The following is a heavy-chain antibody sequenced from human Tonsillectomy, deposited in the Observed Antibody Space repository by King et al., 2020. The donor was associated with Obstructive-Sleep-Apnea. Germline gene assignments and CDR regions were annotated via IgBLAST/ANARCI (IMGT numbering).Heavy chain of an antibody. Sequence: QLQESGPGLVKPSETLSLTCTVSGGSISSSTYYWAWIRQPPGKGLEWIGSIFYSGGTYYKPSLKSRLTISVDTSNKQFSLRLLSVTAADTAVYYCARHRVPTTPGDTFDIWGQGRMVTVSS. CDR1: GGSISSSTYY. CDR3: ARHRVPTTPGDTFDI. CDR2: IFYSGGT. J-gene: IGHJ3*02. D-gene: IGHD1-1*01. V-gene: IGHV4-39*01.